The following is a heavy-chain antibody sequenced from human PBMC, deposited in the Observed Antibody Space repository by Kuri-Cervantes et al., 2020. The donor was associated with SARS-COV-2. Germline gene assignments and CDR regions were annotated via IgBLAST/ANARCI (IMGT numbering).Heavy chain of an antibody. CDR1: GFTVTDNY. V-gene: IGHV3-66*02. CDR3: ARESTGEGAFDI. CDR2: IYGGSST. D-gene: IGHD7-27*01. J-gene: IGHJ3*02. Sequence: GGSLRLSCTAYGFTVTDNYMSWVRQAPGKGLEWVSLIYGGSSTNFADSVKGRFTITRNKSNNTLYLQMNSLRPEDTAVYYCARESTGEGAFDIWGQGTMVTVSS.